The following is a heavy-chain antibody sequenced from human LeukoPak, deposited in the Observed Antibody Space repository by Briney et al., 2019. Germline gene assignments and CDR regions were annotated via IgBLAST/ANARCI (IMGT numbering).Heavy chain of an antibody. V-gene: IGHV4-34*01. J-gene: IGHJ4*02. CDR3: ARCESILRELSHFDY. D-gene: IGHD1-26*01. CDR2: INHSGST. Sequence: PSETLSLTCAVYGGSFSGYYWSWIRQPPGKGLEWIGEINHSGSTNYSPSLKSRVTISVDTSKNQFSLKLSSVTAADTAVYYCARCESILRELSHFDYWGQGTLVTVSS. CDR1: GGSFSGYY.